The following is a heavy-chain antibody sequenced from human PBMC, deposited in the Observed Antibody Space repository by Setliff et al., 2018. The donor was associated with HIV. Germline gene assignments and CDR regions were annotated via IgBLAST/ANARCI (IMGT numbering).Heavy chain of an antibody. D-gene: IGHD1-1*01. J-gene: IGHJ3*01. V-gene: IGHV4-59*12. Sequence: PSETLSHTCIVSDNSISNYYWNWIRQPPGKGLEWIGYTHHTGATDYSPSLKSRAATSVDPSKNQFSLILRSVTAADTAIYYCARWGETTGIRAFDLWGQGITVTVSS. CDR1: DNSISNYY. CDR2: THHTGAT. CDR3: ARWGETTGIRAFDL.